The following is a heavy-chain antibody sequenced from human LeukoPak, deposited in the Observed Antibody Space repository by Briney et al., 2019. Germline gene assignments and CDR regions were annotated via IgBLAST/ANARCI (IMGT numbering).Heavy chain of an antibody. CDR2: VSHDGIQT. J-gene: IGHJ3*02. D-gene: IGHD6-13*01. CDR1: GFTFSNYA. Sequence: GGSLRLSCAASGFTFSNYAMHWVRQGLVKGLESMAVVSHDGIQTYYADSVKGRFTISRDNSKSTLFLQMNSLRAEDTAVYYCARERKSAGTGDAFDIWGQGTMVTVSS. CDR3: ARERKSAGTGDAFDI. V-gene: IGHV3-30-3*01.